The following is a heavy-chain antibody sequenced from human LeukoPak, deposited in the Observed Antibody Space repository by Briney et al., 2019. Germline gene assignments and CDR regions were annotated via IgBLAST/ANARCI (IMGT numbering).Heavy chain of an antibody. V-gene: IGHV5-10-1*01. D-gene: IGHD2-15*01. CDR1: GYSINNYW. J-gene: IGHJ4*02. CDR2: IDPDDSYT. Sequence: GESLKISCKGSGYSINNYWIGWVRQMPRKGLEWMGRIDPDDSYTSYSPSFQGRVSISVDKSISTAYLQWSSLKASDTAIYYCARHTGYCSGGSCYGDFWGQGTLVTVSS. CDR3: ARHTGYCSGGSCYGDF.